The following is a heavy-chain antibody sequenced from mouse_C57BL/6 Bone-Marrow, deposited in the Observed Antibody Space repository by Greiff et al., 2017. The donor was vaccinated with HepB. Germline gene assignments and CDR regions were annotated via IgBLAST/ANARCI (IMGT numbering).Heavy chain of an antibody. D-gene: IGHD1-1*01. CDR1: GYTFTSYW. CDR3: ARRGGSSYDAMDY. V-gene: IGHV1-52*01. Sequence: QVQLQQPGAELVRPGSSVKLSCKASGYTFTSYWMHWVKQRPIQGLEWIGNIDPSDSETHYNQKFKDKATLTVDKSSSTAYMQLSSLTSEDSAVYYFARRGGSSYDAMDYWGQGTSVTVSS. CDR2: IDPSDSET. J-gene: IGHJ4*01.